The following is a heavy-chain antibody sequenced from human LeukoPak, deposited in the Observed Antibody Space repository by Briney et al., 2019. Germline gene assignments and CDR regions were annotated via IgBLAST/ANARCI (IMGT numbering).Heavy chain of an antibody. V-gene: IGHV1-24*01. CDR3: ATLYGGNSFDY. D-gene: IGHD4-23*01. CDR2: FDPEDGET. CDR1: GGTFSSYA. Sequence: ASVKVSCKASGGTFSSYAISWVRQAPGKGLEWMGGFDPEDGETIYAQKFQGRVTMTEDTSTDTAYMELSSLRSEDTAVYYCATLYGGNSFDYWGQGTLVTVSS. J-gene: IGHJ4*02.